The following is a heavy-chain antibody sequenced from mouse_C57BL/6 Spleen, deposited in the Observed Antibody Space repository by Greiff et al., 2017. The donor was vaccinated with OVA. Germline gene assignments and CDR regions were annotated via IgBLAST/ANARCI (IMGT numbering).Heavy chain of an antibody. CDR1: GYTFTNYW. Sequence: QVQLKESGAELVRPGTSVKMSCKASGYTFTNYWIGWAKQRPGHGLEWIGDIYPGGGYTNYNEKFKGKATLTADKSSSTAYMQFSSLTSEDSAIYYCARGTTVVPYYFDYWGQGTTLTVSS. D-gene: IGHD1-1*01. J-gene: IGHJ2*01. V-gene: IGHV1-63*01. CDR3: ARGTTVVPYYFDY. CDR2: IYPGGGYT.